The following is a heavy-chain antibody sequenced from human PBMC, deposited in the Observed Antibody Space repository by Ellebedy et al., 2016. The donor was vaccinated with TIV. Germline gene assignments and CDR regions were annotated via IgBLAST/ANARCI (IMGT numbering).Heavy chain of an antibody. Sequence: SGPTLVKPTETLTLTCTFSGFSLIATGEGVGWVRQPPGKALDWLAIIYWDNDDRYSSSMRSRLRITKDTSRREVVLTMTNMDPVDTGTYYCVQIMITYGGVTRTDAFDVWGQGILVTVSS. D-gene: IGHD3-16*01. V-gene: IGHV2-5*04. CDR1: GFSLIATGEG. CDR3: VQIMITYGGVTRTDAFDV. CDR2: IYWDNDD. J-gene: IGHJ3*01.